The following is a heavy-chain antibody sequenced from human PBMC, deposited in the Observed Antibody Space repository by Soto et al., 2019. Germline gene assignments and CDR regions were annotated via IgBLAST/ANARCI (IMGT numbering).Heavy chain of an antibody. V-gene: IGHV3-23*01. D-gene: IGHD4-4*01. Sequence: PGGSLRLSCAASGFTFSSYAMSWVRQAPGKGLEWVSAISGSGGSTYYADSVKGRFTISRDNSKNTLYLQMNSLRAEDTAVYYCAKDEVFSNYDLDYFDYWGQGPLVTVSS. CDR1: GFTFSSYA. J-gene: IGHJ4*02. CDR2: ISGSGGST. CDR3: AKDEVFSNYDLDYFDY.